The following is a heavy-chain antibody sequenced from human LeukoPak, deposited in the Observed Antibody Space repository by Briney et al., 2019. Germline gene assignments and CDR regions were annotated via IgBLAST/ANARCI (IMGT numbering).Heavy chain of an antibody. CDR1: GYTFHTYW. Sequence: GESLRISCKGSGYTFHTYWIGWVRQMPGKGLEWMGIIYPYDSGTRYSPSFQGLVTISADKSINTAYLQWSSLKASDTAMYYCARAWTSLTAFDIWGLGTMVTVSS. V-gene: IGHV5-51*01. CDR3: ARAWTSLTAFDI. D-gene: IGHD3-9*01. CDR2: IYPYDSGT. J-gene: IGHJ3*02.